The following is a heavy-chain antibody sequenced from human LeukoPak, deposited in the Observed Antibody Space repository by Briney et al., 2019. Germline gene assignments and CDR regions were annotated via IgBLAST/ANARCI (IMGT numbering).Heavy chain of an antibody. D-gene: IGHD5-24*01. J-gene: IGHJ4*02. CDR3: ARDRYGDGFAHFDY. CDR2: ITPSGGT. V-gene: IGHV1-2*02. Sequence: ASVKASCKASGYTFTSYAMHWVRQAPGQGLEWMGWITPSGGTNYPQKFQGRVAITRDTSITTAYMDLSRLTSDDTAVYYCARDRYGDGFAHFDYLGQGALVTVSS. CDR1: GYTFTSYA.